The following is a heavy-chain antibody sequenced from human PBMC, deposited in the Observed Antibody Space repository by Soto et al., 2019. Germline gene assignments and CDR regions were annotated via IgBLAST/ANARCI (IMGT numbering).Heavy chain of an antibody. J-gene: IGHJ4*02. CDR3: ARVGAAATNSFDY. CDR1: GFTFSSYS. Sequence: GGSLRLSCAASGFTFSSYSMNWVRQAPGKGLEWASSISSSSSYIYYADSVKGRFTISRDNAKNSLYLQMNSLRAEDTAVYYCARVGAAATNSFDYWGQGTLVTVSS. CDR2: ISSSSSYI. D-gene: IGHD2-15*01. V-gene: IGHV3-21*01.